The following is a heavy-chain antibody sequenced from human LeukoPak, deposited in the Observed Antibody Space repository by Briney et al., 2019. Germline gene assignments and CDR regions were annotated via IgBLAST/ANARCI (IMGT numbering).Heavy chain of an antibody. J-gene: IGHJ4*02. CDR3: AKSFYSSRWSFDS. D-gene: IGHD6-13*01. Sequence: TSETLSLTCSVSGFSIGTGYSWGWIRQPPGKGLEWIGTIYHRGNTYYNPSLMSRVTISVDTSKNQFSLTLNSVTAADTAVYYCAKSFYSSRWSFDSWGQGTLVTVSS. V-gene: IGHV4-38-2*01. CDR1: GFSIGTGYS. CDR2: IYHRGNT.